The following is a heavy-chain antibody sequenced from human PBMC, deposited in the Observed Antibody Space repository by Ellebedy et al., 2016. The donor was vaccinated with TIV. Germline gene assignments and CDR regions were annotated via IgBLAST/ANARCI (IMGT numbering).Heavy chain of an antibody. CDR1: GFTFSSYW. CDR2: INSDGSST. V-gene: IGHV3-74*01. J-gene: IGHJ4*02. D-gene: IGHD3-10*01. CDR3: ARDPLGYYFDY. Sequence: GESLKISCAASGFTFSSYWMHWVRQAPGKGLVWVSRINSDGSSTSYADSVKGRFTISRDNSKNTLYLQMNSLRAEDTAVYYCARDPLGYYFDYWGQGTLVTVSS.